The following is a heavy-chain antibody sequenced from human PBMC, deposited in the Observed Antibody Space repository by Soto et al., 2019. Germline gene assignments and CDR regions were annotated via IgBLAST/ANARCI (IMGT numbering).Heavy chain of an antibody. V-gene: IGHV1-3*01. J-gene: IGHJ4*02. CDR2: INAGNGNT. CDR1: GYTFTSYA. D-gene: IGHD3-22*01. Sequence: ASVKVSCKASGYTFTSYAMHWVRQAPGQRLEWMGWINAGNGNTKYSQKFQGRVTITRDTSASTAYMELSSLRSEDTAVYYCARDFAYYDSSGYFDYWGQGTLVTVSS. CDR3: ARDFAYYDSSGYFDY.